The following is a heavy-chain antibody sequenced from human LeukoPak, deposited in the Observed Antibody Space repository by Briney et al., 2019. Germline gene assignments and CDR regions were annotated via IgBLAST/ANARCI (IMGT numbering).Heavy chain of an antibody. V-gene: IGHV1-2*02. CDR2: ITPNNGGT. Sequence: GASVKVSCKASGYTFTAHKMHWVRQAPGQGLEWMGWITPNNGGTKYAQKFEGRATMTRDTSISTAYLELSRLRSDDTAVYYCARDLSAVEGSEYWGRGTLVTVSS. J-gene: IGHJ4*02. D-gene: IGHD6-6*01. CDR1: GYTFTAHK. CDR3: ARDLSAVEGSEY.